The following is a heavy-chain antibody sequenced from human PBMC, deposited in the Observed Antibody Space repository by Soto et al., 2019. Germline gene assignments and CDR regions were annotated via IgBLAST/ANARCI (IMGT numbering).Heavy chain of an antibody. V-gene: IGHV1-18*01. D-gene: IGHD2-15*01. CDR1: GYTFTSYG. CDR2: ISAYNGNT. CDR3: ARDGYTLLGYCSGGSCYPGAFDI. J-gene: IGHJ3*02. Sequence: ASVKVSCKASGYTFTSYGISWVRQAPGQGLEWMGWISAYNGNTNYAQKLQGRVTMTTDTSTSTAYMELRSLRSDDTAVYYCARDGYTLLGYCSGGSCYPGAFDIWGQGTMVTVSS.